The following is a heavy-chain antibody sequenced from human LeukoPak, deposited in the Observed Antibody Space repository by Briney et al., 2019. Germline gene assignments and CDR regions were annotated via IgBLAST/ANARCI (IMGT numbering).Heavy chain of an antibody. CDR2: ISSSGSTI. D-gene: IGHD3-3*01. CDR1: GFTFSDYY. J-gene: IGHJ5*02. Sequence: GGSLRLSCAASGFTFSDYYMSWIRQAPGKGLEWVSYISSSGSTIYYADSVKGRFTISRDNAKNSLYLQMNSLRAEDTAVYYCARVASDDFWSGYYSGPNWFDPWGQGTLVTVSS. CDR3: ARVASDDFWSGYYSGPNWFDP. V-gene: IGHV3-11*01.